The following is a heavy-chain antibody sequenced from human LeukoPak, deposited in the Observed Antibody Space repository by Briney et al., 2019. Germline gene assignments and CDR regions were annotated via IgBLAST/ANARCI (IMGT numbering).Heavy chain of an antibody. Sequence: GGSLRLSCAASGFTFSSAWMTWVRQAPGKGLEWVSVIYSGGTTYYSDSVRGRFTISRDNSKNTLYLQMNSLTADGTAVYYCARIDGSDDYWGQGTLVTVSS. CDR2: IYSGGTT. CDR1: GFTFSSAW. D-gene: IGHD5-24*01. CDR3: ARIDGSDDY. J-gene: IGHJ4*02. V-gene: IGHV3-53*01.